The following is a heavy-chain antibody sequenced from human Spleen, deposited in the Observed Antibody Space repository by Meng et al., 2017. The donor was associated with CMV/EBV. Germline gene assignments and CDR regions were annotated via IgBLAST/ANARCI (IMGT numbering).Heavy chain of an antibody. Sequence: SWGTCSSGCYYGNWIRQHSGKGLAWVGHIYHGGSTYYNPSLKSRVVISLDTTKNQVSLKLRSVTAADTAVYYCAREGGWLQTPYFDYWGQGSLVTAPQ. J-gene: IGHJ4*02. D-gene: IGHD5-24*01. CDR2: IYHGGST. CDR3: AREGGWLQTPYFDY. CDR1: WGTCSSGCYY. V-gene: IGHV4-31*02.